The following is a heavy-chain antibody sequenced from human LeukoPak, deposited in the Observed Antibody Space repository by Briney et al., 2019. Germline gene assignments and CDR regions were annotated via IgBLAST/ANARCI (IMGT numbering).Heavy chain of an antibody. D-gene: IGHD3-22*01. CDR3: TTDRYYDNSELQFQH. V-gene: IGHV3-15*01. CDR2: IKRETDGGTI. CDR1: GFTLNNAW. J-gene: IGHJ1*01. Sequence: GGSLRLSCAASGFTLNNAWMSWVRKAPGKGLEWLGRIKRETDGGTIDYAAPVKGRFTISRDDSRNTLYLQMDSLKIEDTAVYYCTTDRYYDNSELQFQHWGQGTLVTVSS.